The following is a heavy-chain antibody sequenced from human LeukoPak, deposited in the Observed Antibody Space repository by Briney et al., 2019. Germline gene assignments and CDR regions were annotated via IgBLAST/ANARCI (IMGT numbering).Heavy chain of an antibody. V-gene: IGHV3-23*01. CDR3: ARADSVPAGDYHYWYMDV. CDR1: GFTFSSYA. Sequence: GGSLRLSCAASGFTFSSYAMSWVRQAPGKGLEWVSAISGSGGSTYYADSVKGRFTISRDNSKNTLYPQMNSLRAEDTAVYYCARADSVPAGDYHYWYMDVWGKGTTVTVSS. J-gene: IGHJ6*03. D-gene: IGHD2-2*01. CDR2: ISGSGGST.